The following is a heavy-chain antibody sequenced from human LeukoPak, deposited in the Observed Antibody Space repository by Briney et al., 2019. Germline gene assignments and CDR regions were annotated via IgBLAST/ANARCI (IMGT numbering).Heavy chain of an antibody. CDR2: ISGSGGST. Sequence: GGSLRLSCAASGFTFSSYAMSWVRQAPGKGLEWVSGISGSGGSTYYADSVKGRFTISRDNAKNSLYLQMNSLRAEDTAVYYCARTLVVASYNWFDPWGQGTLVTVSS. J-gene: IGHJ5*02. D-gene: IGHD2-21*01. V-gene: IGHV3-23*01. CDR1: GFTFSSYA. CDR3: ARTLVVASYNWFDP.